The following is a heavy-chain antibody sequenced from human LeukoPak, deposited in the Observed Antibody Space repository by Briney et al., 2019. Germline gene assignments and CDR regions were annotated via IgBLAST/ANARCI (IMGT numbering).Heavy chain of an antibody. Sequence: AASVKVSCKASGYTFAGYYMHWVRQAPGQGLEWMGWINPNSGGTNYAQKFQGSVTMTRDTSISTAYMELSRLRSDDTAVYYCARDTAMVTYWFDPWGQGTLVTVSS. CDR2: INPNSGGT. CDR1: GYTFAGYY. D-gene: IGHD5-18*01. J-gene: IGHJ5*02. CDR3: ARDTAMVTYWFDP. V-gene: IGHV1-2*02.